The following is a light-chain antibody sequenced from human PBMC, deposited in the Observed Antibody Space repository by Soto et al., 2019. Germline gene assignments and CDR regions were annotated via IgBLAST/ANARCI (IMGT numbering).Light chain of an antibody. Sequence: EIVLTQSPGTLYLSPGERATLSCRASQTVTSRNLAWYQQKPGQAPRLLIYGASRRATGIPDRFSGSGSGTDFTLTISRLEPEDCAVFYRQQYGSSPRTFGQGTKVEIK. CDR2: GAS. CDR3: QQYGSSPRT. V-gene: IGKV3-20*01. CDR1: QTVTSRN. J-gene: IGKJ1*01.